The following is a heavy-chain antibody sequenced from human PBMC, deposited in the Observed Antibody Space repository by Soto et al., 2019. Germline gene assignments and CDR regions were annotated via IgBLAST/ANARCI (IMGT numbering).Heavy chain of an antibody. V-gene: IGHV3-30-3*01. J-gene: IGHJ4*02. CDR2: ISYDGSYQ. Sequence: QVQLVESGGGVVQPGRSLRLSCAASGFTFREHAMHWVRQAPGKGLEWVALISYDGSYQNYPESVRGRFTISRDDSRSTLFLRMNSLRDEDTAVYYCVAEVGPRTFDNWGQGTLVTVSS. D-gene: IGHD1-26*01. CDR1: GFTFREHA. CDR3: VAEVGPRTFDN.